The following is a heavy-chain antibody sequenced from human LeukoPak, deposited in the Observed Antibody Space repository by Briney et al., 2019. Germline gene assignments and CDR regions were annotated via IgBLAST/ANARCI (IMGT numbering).Heavy chain of an antibody. J-gene: IGHJ4*02. CDR3: ARAPPKGYCSGGSCYRNGRYYFDY. V-gene: IGHV4-4*07. Sequence: SETLSLTCTVSGGSISSYYWSWIRQPAGKGLEWIGRIYTSGSTNYNPSLKSRVTMSVDTSKNQFSLKLSSVTAADTAVYYCARAPPKGYCSGGSCYRNGRYYFDYWGQGTLVTVSS. CDR1: GGSISSYY. D-gene: IGHD2-15*01. CDR2: IYTSGST.